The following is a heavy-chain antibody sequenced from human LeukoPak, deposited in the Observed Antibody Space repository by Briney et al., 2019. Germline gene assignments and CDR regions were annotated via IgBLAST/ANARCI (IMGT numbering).Heavy chain of an antibody. V-gene: IGHV3-11*01. CDR3: ARAEVVEWLPFDY. CDR1: GFTFSDYY. Sequence: PGGSLRLSCAASGFTFSDYYMSWIRQAPGKGLEWVSYISSSGSTIYYADSVKGRFTISRDNAKNSLYLQMNSLRAEDTAVYYCARAEVVEWLPFDYRGQGTLVTVSS. J-gene: IGHJ4*02. D-gene: IGHD3-3*01. CDR2: ISSSGSTI.